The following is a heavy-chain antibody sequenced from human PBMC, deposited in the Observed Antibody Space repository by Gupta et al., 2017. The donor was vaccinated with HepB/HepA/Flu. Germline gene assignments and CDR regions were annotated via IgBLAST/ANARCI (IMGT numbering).Heavy chain of an antibody. CDR1: VGTFSSYA. Sequence: QVQLVQSGAEVTKPGSSVKVSCKASVGTFSSYAISWVRQAPGQGLEWMGGIIPIFGTANYAQKFQGRVTITADKSTSTAYMELSSLRSEDTAVYYCARFEYYDFWSGYSLDYWGQGTLVTVSS. J-gene: IGHJ4*02. CDR3: ARFEYYDFWSGYSLDY. D-gene: IGHD3-3*01. V-gene: IGHV1-69*06. CDR2: IIPIFGTA.